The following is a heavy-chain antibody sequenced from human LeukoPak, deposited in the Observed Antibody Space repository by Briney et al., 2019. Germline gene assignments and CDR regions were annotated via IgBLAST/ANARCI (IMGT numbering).Heavy chain of an antibody. J-gene: IGHJ5*02. CDR3: ARHFPHMDYTGWKQGWFDP. V-gene: IGHV4-39*01. CDR1: GDSISSRSYY. D-gene: IGHD6-19*01. CDR2: IYYSGST. Sequence: PSETLSLTCTVSGDSISSRSYYWGWIRQPPGKGLEWIGTIYYSGSTYYNPSLKSRVTISVDTSKNQFSLRLSSVTAADTAVYYCARHFPHMDYTGWKQGWFDPWGQGTLVTVSS.